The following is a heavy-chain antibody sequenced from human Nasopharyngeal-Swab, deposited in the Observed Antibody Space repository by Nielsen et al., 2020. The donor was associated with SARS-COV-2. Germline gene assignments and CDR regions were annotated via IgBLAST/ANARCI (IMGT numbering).Heavy chain of an antibody. CDR3: ARVRGGSSSWYQGSDAFDI. D-gene: IGHD6-13*01. CDR1: GYTFTSYG. J-gene: IGHJ3*02. V-gene: IGHV1-18*04. Sequence: ASVKVSCKASGYTFTSYGISWVRQAPGQGLEWMGWVSAYNGNTNYAQKPQGRVTMTTDTSTSTAYMELRSLRSDDTAVYYCARVRGGSSSWYQGSDAFDIWGQRTMVTVSS. CDR2: VSAYNGNT.